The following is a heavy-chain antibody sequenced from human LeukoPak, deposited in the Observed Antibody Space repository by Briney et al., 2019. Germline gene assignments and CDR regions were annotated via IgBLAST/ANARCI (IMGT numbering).Heavy chain of an antibody. CDR1: GFTVSSNY. J-gene: IGHJ3*02. CDR3: ASGGDYVWGSYAFDI. CDR2: IYSGGST. Sequence: PGGSLRLSCAASGFTVSSNYMSWVRQAPGKGLEWVSVIYSGGSTYYADSVKGRFTISRDNSKNTLYLQMNSLRAEDTAVYYCASGGDYVWGSYAFDIWGQGTMVTVSS. D-gene: IGHD3-16*01. V-gene: IGHV3-53*01.